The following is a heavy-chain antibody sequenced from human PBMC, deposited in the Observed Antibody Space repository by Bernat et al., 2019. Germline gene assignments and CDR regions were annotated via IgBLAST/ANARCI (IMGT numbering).Heavy chain of an antibody. D-gene: IGHD3-10*01. Sequence: QMQLVQSGPEVKKPGTSVKVSCKASGFTFTSSAVQWVRQARGQRLEWIGWIVVGSGNTNYAQKFQERVTITRDMSTSTAYMELSSLISEDTAVYYCAAGYYYGSGSYYIPDYWGQGTLVTVSS. J-gene: IGHJ4*02. V-gene: IGHV1-58*01. CDR1: GFTFTSSA. CDR3: AAGYYYGSGSYYIPDY. CDR2: IVVGSGNT.